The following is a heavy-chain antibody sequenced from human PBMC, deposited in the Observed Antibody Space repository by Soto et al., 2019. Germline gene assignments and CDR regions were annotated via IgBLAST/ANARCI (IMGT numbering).Heavy chain of an antibody. J-gene: IGHJ3*02. D-gene: IGHD3-22*01. CDR3: ASMNSSGYYPDAFDI. CDR2: IYYSGST. CDR1: GGSISSGGYY. V-gene: IGHV4-31*03. Sequence: QVQLQESGPGLVKPSQTLSLTCTVSGGSISSGGYYWSWIRQHPGKGLEWIGYIYYSGSTHYNPSLKSRVTISADTSKNQFSLKLSSVTAADTAVYYCASMNSSGYYPDAFDIWGQGTMVTVSS.